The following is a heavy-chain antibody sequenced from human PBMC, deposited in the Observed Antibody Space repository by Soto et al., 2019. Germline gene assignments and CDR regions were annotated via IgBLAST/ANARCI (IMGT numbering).Heavy chain of an antibody. Sequence: GGSLRLSCAASGFTFSSYAMHWVRQAPGKGLEWVAVISYDGSNKYYADSVKGRFTIPRDNSKNTLYLQMNSLRAEDTAVYYCARDRAGVGATFDYWGQGTLVTVSS. V-gene: IGHV3-30-3*01. CDR3: ARDRAGVGATFDY. CDR1: GFTFSSYA. D-gene: IGHD1-26*01. J-gene: IGHJ4*02. CDR2: ISYDGSNK.